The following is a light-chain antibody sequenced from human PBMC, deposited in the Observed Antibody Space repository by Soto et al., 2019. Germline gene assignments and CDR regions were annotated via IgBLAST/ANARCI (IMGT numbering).Light chain of an antibody. V-gene: IGLV2-14*01. CDR2: YVS. CDR1: SSDVGGYNY. Sequence: QSALTQPASVSGSPGQSITISCTGTSSDVGGYNYVSWYQQHPGKAPKLMIYYVSNRPSGVSNRFSGSKSGNTASLTISGLQAEDEADYYCSSYTSSSLYVFGTGTKLTVL. CDR3: SSYTSSSLYV. J-gene: IGLJ1*01.